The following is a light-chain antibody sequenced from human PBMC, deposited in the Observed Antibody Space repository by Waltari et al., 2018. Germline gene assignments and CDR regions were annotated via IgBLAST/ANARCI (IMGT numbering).Light chain of an antibody. V-gene: IGKV1-33*01. J-gene: IGKJ2*01. Sequence: DIQMTQSPSSLSASVGDRVTIPCQASQAISKYLNWYQQKPGKAPKLLIYDASNLETGVPSRFSGSGSGTDFTFTISSLQPEDIATYYCQQYDNLPYTFGQGTKLEIK. CDR3: QQYDNLPYT. CDR2: DAS. CDR1: QAISKY.